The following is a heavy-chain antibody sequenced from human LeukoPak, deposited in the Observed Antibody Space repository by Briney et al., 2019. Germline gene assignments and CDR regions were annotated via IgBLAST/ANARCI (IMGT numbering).Heavy chain of an antibody. Sequence: SGGSLRLSCTGSGFSFGDYAMSWVRQAPGKGLEWIGFIRSKAYGGTTEYAASVKGRLIISRDDSKSIAYLQMNSLRTEDTAVYYCTRDIDADYVDYWGQGTLVTVSS. D-gene: IGHD2-15*01. J-gene: IGHJ4*02. CDR2: IRSKAYGGTT. CDR3: TRDIDADYVDY. CDR1: GFSFGDYA. V-gene: IGHV3-49*04.